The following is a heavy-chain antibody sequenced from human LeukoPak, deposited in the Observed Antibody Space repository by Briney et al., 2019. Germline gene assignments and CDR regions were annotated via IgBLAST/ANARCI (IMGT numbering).Heavy chain of an antibody. CDR1: GYTFTGYY. CDR2: INPNTGGT. J-gene: IGHJ6*02. D-gene: IGHD2/OR15-2a*01. CDR3: ARRLWCRASFSATGGLDV. Sequence: ASVKVSCKASGYTFTGYYLHWVRQAPGQGLEWMGWINPNTGGTNYPQKFQGRVTMTRDTSITTAYLDLNNLKSDEPAIYYCARRLWCRASFSATGGLDVWGRGATVTVSS. V-gene: IGHV1-2*02.